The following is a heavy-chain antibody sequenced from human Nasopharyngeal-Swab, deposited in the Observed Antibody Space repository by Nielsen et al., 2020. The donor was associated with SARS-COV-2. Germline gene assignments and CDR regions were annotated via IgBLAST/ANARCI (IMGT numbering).Heavy chain of an antibody. CDR1: GGTFSNYA. D-gene: IGHD1-26*01. V-gene: IGHV1-69*10. J-gene: IGHJ4*02. Sequence: SVKVSCKASGGTFSNYAVSWVRQAPGQGLEWMGGIIPILGTAHYARKFQVRVTITADRSTSTVYMELSSLRYEDTAVYYCARSEWERDSFDYWGQGTLVTVSS. CDR2: IIPILGTA. CDR3: ARSEWERDSFDY.